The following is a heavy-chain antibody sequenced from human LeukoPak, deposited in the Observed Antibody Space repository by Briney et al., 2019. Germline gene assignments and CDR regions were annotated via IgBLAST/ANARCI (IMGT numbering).Heavy chain of an antibody. D-gene: IGHD3-10*01. V-gene: IGHV3-48*04. CDR1: GFTFSTYA. J-gene: IGHJ4*02. CDR2: ISSSSSTI. Sequence: GGSLRLSCAASGFTFSTYAMNWVRQAPGKGLEWVSYISSSSSTIYYADSVKGRFTISRDNAKNSLYLQMNSLRAEDTAVYYCFSGSYRRIHWATYDYWGQGTLVTVSS. CDR3: FSGSYRRIHWATYDY.